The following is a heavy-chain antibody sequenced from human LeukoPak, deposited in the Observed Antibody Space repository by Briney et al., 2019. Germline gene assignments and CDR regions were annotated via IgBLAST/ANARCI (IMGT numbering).Heavy chain of an antibody. CDR3: ARDFGGYYFDY. D-gene: IGHD3-22*01. CDR1: GGTFSSYA. Sequence: SVKVSFKASGGTFSSYAISWVRQAPGQGLEWMGGIIPIFGTANYAQKFQGRVTITADESTSTAYMEMSSLRSEDTAVYYCARDFGGYYFDYWGQGTLVTVSS. CDR2: IIPIFGTA. V-gene: IGHV1-69*13. J-gene: IGHJ4*02.